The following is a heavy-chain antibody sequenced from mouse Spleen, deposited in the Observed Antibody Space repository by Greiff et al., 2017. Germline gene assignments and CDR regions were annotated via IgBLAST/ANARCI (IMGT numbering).Heavy chain of an antibody. D-gene: IGHD2-1*01. CDR3: TRRSLYYDAMDY. Sequence: VQRVESGAELVRPGASVTLSCKASGYTFTDYEMHWVKQTPVHGLEWIGAIDPETGGTAYNQKFKGKAILTADKSSSTAYMELRSLTSEDSAVYYCTRRSLYYDAMDYWGQGTSVTVSS. V-gene: IGHV1-15*01. J-gene: IGHJ4*01. CDR2: IDPETGGT. CDR1: GYTFTDYE.